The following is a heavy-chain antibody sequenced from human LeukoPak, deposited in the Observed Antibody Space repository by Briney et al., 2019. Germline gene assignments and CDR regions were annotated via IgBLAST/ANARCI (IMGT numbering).Heavy chain of an antibody. J-gene: IGHJ4*02. Sequence: SVKVSCKASGGTFSSYAISWVRQAPGQGLEWMGGIIPIFGTANYAQKFQGRVTITADESTSTAYMELSSQRSEDTAVYYCARDSITIFGVVTPRRFYFDYWGQGTLVTVSS. CDR2: IIPIFGTA. CDR1: GGTFSSYA. V-gene: IGHV1-69*01. CDR3: ARDSITIFGVVTPRRFYFDY. D-gene: IGHD3-3*01.